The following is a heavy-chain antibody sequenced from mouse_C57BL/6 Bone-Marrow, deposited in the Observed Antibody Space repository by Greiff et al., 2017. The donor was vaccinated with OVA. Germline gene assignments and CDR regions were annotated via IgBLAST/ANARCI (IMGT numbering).Heavy chain of an antibody. V-gene: IGHV1-85*01. Sequence: VQVVESGPELVKPGASVKLSCKASGYTFTSYDINWVKQRPGQGLEWIGWIYPRDGSTKYNEKFKGKATLTVDTSSSTAYMELHSLTSEDSAVYFCASDYDSSYENYFDYWGQGTTLTVSS. J-gene: IGHJ2*01. CDR3: ASDYDSSYENYFDY. CDR1: GYTFTSYD. CDR2: IYPRDGST. D-gene: IGHD1-1*01.